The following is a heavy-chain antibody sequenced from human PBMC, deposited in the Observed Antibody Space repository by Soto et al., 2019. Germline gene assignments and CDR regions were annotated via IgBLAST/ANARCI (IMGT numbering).Heavy chain of an antibody. J-gene: IGHJ5*02. CDR3: ARDPTP. Sequence: QVQLQESGPGLVKPSQTLSLTCTVSGGSISSGGYHWSWIRQHPGKGLEWIGYIYYSGSTYYNPPLKSRVSISVDPSKNQFSLKLSSVTAADTAVYYCARDPTPWGQGTLVTVSS. CDR1: GGSISSGGYH. CDR2: IYYSGST. V-gene: IGHV4-31*03.